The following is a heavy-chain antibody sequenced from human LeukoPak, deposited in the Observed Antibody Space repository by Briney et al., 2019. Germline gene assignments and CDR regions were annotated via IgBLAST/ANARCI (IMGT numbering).Heavy chain of an antibody. V-gene: IGHV4-34*01. CDR3: ARGQRRQGYCSNTSCYGYYYYYMDV. J-gene: IGHJ6*03. CDR1: GGSFSGYY. D-gene: IGHD2-2*01. CDR2: INHSGST. Sequence: SETLSLTCAVYGGSFSGYYWSWIRQPPGKGLEWIGEINHSGSTNYNPSLKSRVTISVDTSKNQFTLKLTSVTAADTAVYYCARGQRRQGYCSNTSCYGYYYYYMDVWDKGTTVTVSS.